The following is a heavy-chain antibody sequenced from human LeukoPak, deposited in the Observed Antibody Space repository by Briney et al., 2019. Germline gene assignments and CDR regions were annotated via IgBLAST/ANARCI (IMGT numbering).Heavy chain of an antibody. CDR1: GYTFTSYD. D-gene: IGHD2-2*01. V-gene: IGHV1-8*01. Sequence: ASVKVSCKASGYTFTSYDINWGRQATGQGLEWMGWMNPNSGNTGYAQKFQGRVTMTRNTSISTAYMELSSLRSEDTAVYYCARGDGAGVGPAAIDYWGQGTLVTVSS. CDR2: MNPNSGNT. J-gene: IGHJ4*02. CDR3: ARGDGAGVGPAAIDY.